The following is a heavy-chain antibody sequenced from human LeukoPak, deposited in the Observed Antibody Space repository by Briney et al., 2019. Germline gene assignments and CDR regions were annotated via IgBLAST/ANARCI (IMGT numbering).Heavy chain of an antibody. CDR3: ARDQGYNSAQGVVDY. V-gene: IGHV1-24*01. CDR1: GYTLTELS. D-gene: IGHD6-19*01. Sequence: ASVKVSCKVSGYTLTELSMHWVRQAPGKGLEWMGGFDPEDGETIYAQKFQGRVTMTEDTSTDTAYMELSSLRSEDTAVYYCARDQGYNSAQGVVDYWGQGILVTVSS. CDR2: FDPEDGET. J-gene: IGHJ4*02.